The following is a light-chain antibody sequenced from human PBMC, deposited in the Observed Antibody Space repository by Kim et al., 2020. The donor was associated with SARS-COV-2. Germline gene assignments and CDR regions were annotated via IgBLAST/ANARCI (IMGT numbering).Light chain of an antibody. CDR1: SCHSNYK. CDR2: VGTGGIVG. V-gene: IGLV9-49*01. Sequence: LSSCHSNYKVDWYQQRPGKGPRFVMRVGTGGIVGSKGDGIPDRFSVLGSGLNRYLTIKNIQEEDESDYHCGADHGSGSNFVRDPVFGTGTKVTVL. CDR3: GADHGSGSNFVRDPV. J-gene: IGLJ1*01.